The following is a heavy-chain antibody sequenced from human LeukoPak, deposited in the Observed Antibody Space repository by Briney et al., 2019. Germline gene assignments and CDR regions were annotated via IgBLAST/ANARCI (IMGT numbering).Heavy chain of an antibody. CDR1: GYTFTGYY. CDR3: ARTVAGSSSWHSFDY. Sequence: ASVKVSCTASGYTFTGYYMHWVRQAPGQGLEWMGWINPNSGGTNYAQTFQGRVTMTRDTSISTAYMELSRLRSDDTAVYYCARTVAGSSSWHSFDYWGQGTLVTVSS. CDR2: INPNSGGT. D-gene: IGHD6-13*01. J-gene: IGHJ4*02. V-gene: IGHV1-2*02.